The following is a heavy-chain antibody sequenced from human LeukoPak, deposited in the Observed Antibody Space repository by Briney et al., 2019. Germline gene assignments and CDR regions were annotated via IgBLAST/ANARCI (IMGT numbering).Heavy chain of an antibody. V-gene: IGHV3-33*01. D-gene: IGHD6-13*01. J-gene: IGHJ5*02. CDR2: IWYDGSNK. CDR3: ARDSGSSWYALSHHWFDP. Sequence: GRSLRLSCAASGFTFNIYGMHWVRQAPGKGLEWVAVIWYDGSNKYYADSVKGRFTISRDNSKNTLYLQMSSLRAEDTAVYYCARDSGSSWYALSHHWFDPWGQGTLVTVSS. CDR1: GFTFNIYG.